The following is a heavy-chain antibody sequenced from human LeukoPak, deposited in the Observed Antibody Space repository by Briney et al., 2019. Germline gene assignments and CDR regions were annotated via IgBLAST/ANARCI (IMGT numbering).Heavy chain of an antibody. Sequence: GGSLRLSCAASGVTVNANYMSWVRQAPGKGLEWVSVIYSGGTTYYADSVKGRFTISRDNSKNTLYLQMHSLRAEDTAVYYCARTGYSSGLDYWGQGTPVTVSS. CDR3: ARTGYSSGLDY. CDR1: GVTVNANY. D-gene: IGHD5-18*01. J-gene: IGHJ4*02. CDR2: IYSGGTT. V-gene: IGHV3-53*01.